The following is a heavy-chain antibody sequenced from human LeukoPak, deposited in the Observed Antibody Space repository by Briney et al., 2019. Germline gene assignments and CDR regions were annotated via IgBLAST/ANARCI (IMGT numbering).Heavy chain of an antibody. Sequence: GASVKVSCKASGYTFTSYYMHWVRQAPGQGLEWMGIINPSGGSTSYAQKFQGRVTMTRDTSTSTAYMELRSLRSDDTAVYYCARGLPPRRNYDSRGYYSYYFDYWGQGTLVTVSS. CDR2: INPSGGST. J-gene: IGHJ4*02. D-gene: IGHD3-22*01. CDR3: ARGLPPRRNYDSRGYYSYYFDY. CDR1: GYTFTSYY. V-gene: IGHV1-46*01.